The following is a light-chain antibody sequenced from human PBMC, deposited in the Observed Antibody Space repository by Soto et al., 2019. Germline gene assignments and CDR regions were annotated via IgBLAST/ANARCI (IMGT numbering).Light chain of an antibody. Sequence: QSVLTQPPSASGTPGQRVTISCSGSSSNIGSNYVYWYQQLPGTAPKLLIYRNNQWPSGVPDRFSGSKSGTSASLAISGLRSEDEADYYCAAWDDSLSVHVVFGGGTKLTVL. J-gene: IGLJ2*01. CDR1: SSNIGSNY. CDR2: RNN. V-gene: IGLV1-47*01. CDR3: AAWDDSLSVHVV.